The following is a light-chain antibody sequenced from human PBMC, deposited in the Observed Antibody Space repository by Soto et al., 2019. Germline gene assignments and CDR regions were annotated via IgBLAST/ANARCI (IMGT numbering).Light chain of an antibody. CDR2: DAS. V-gene: IGKV1-33*01. CDR3: QQYENLPT. CDR1: QNINNY. J-gene: IGKJ5*01. Sequence: DIHMTQSPSSLSASVGDRFTITCQASQNINNYLNWYQQKPGRAPKLLIYDASNLKAGVPSRLRGSGSGTDFTFTISRPQPEDTATYYCQQYENLPTFGQGTRLEIK.